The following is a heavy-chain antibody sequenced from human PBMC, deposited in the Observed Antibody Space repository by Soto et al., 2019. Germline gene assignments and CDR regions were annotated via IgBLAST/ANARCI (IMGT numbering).Heavy chain of an antibody. J-gene: IGHJ5*02. CDR2: ISPDGRGP. V-gene: IGHV1-46*01. CDR1: GYNFTTYY. CDR3: ARGSGYCTTKTCYFFAFDL. D-gene: IGHD3-22*01. Sequence: QVQLVQSGAEVTKPGASVTISCKASGYNFTTYYFHWVRQAPGHGLESMGIISPDGRGPIYALNCQSRVSMTRETSTSTVYLELSSLRTEDSDVYFGARGSGYCTTKTCYFFAFDLWGQGTLVNVSS.